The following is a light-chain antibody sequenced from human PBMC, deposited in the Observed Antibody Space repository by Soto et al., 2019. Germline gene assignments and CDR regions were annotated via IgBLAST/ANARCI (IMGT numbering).Light chain of an antibody. J-gene: IGKJ1*01. Sequence: EIVMTQSPATLSVSPGGRATLSCRASQSVSSNLAWYQQKPGQAPRLLIYRASTRATGIPARFSGSGSGTEFTLTLSSLQSEDFALYYCQQYNNWPRTFGQGTKVEIK. CDR1: QSVSSN. V-gene: IGKV3-15*01. CDR3: QQYNNWPRT. CDR2: RAS.